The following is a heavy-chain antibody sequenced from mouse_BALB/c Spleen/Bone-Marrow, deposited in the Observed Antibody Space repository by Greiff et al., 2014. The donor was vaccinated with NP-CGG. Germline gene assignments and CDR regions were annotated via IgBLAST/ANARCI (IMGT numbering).Heavy chain of an antibody. Sequence: DVQLQESGGGLVQPGGSLRLSCATSGFTFTDYYMSWVRQPPGKALEWLGFIRNKANGYTTEHSASVKGRFTISRDNSQSILYLQMNTLRAEDSATYYCARDKNYGSYWYFDVWGAGTTVTVSS. V-gene: IGHV7-3*02. D-gene: IGHD2-1*01. J-gene: IGHJ1*01. CDR2: IRNKANGYTT. CDR1: GFTFTDYY. CDR3: ARDKNYGSYWYFDV.